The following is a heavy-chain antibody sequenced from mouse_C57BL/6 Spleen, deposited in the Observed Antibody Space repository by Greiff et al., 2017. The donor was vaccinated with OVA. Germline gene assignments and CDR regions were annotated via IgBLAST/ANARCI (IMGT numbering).Heavy chain of an antibody. CDR2: IYPGDGDT. D-gene: IGHD1-1*01. CDR3: ARITTVVATRYFDV. V-gene: IGHV1-82*01. CDR1: GYAFSSSW. Sequence: VQLQQSGPELVKPGASVKISCKASGYAFSSSWMNWVKQRPGKGLGWIGRIYPGDGDTNYNGKFKGKATLTADKSSSTAYMQLSSLTSEDSAVYFCARITTVVATRYFDVWGTGTTVTVSS. J-gene: IGHJ1*03.